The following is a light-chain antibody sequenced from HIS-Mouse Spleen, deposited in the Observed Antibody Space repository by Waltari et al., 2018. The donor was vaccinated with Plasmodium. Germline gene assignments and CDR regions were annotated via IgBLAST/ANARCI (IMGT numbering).Light chain of an antibody. V-gene: IGLV2-8*01. CDR2: EVS. Sequence: QSALTQPPSASGSPGQSVTISCTGTSSDVGGYNYVSWYQKHPGNAPKLMIYEVSKRPYGGPDRFSGSKSGNTASLTVAGLQAEDEADYYCSSYAGSNNLVFGGGTKLTVL. J-gene: IGLJ2*01. CDR3: SSYAGSNNLV. CDR1: SSDVGGYNY.